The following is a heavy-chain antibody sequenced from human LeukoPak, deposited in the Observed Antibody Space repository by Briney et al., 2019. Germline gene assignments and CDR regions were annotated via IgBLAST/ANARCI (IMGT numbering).Heavy chain of an antibody. Sequence: ASVKVSCKASGYTFTSCYIHWVRQAPGQGLEWMGGIIPIFGTANYAQKFQGRVTITADESTSAAYMELSSLRSEDTAVYYCARDRSPKADIVAPGDDAFDIWGQGTMVTVSS. CDR1: GYTFTSCY. CDR2: IIPIFGTA. V-gene: IGHV1-69*13. CDR3: ARDRSPKADIVAPGDDAFDI. D-gene: IGHD5-12*01. J-gene: IGHJ3*02.